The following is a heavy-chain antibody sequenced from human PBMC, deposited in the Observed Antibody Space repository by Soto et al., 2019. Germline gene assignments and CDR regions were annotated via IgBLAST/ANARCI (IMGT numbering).Heavy chain of an antibody. V-gene: IGHV4-39*01. CDR3: ARRYYDFWSGYPGDFDY. D-gene: IGHD3-3*01. Sequence: SETLSLTCTVSGGSISSSSYYWGWIRQPPGKGLEWIGSIYYSGSTYYNPSLKSRVTISVDTSKNQFSLKLSSVTAADTAVYYCARRYYDFWSGYPGDFDYWGQGTLVTVSS. CDR1: GGSISSSSYY. J-gene: IGHJ4*02. CDR2: IYYSGST.